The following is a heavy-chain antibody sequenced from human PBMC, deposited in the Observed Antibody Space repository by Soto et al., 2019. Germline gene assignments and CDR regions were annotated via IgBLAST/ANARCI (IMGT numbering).Heavy chain of an antibody. CDR3: AKEIGRLVAADDAFDI. D-gene: IGHD5-12*01. CDR2: ISGSASKT. V-gene: IGHV3-23*01. CDR1: GFTFSNYA. Sequence: EVQLLESGGGLVQPGGSLRLSCAASGFTFSNYALSWVRQVPGKGLEWVSGISGSASKTYYADSVKGRFTISRDSSKNTLYLQMNSLRAEDTAIYYCAKEIGRLVAADDAFDIWGQGTMVTVSS. J-gene: IGHJ3*02.